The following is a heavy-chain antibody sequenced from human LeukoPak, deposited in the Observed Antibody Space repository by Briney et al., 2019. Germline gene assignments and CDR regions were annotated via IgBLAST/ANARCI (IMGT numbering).Heavy chain of an antibody. Sequence: PSETLSLTCTVSGGSISSGDSSWSWIRQPPGKGLEWIGYIYSSGDTYYNPSLKSRVTISVDTPKNQFSLRLSSVTAADTAVYYCARTPGYCSGTSCYIGYWGQGTLVTVSS. V-gene: IGHV4-30-4*01. CDR2: IYSSGDT. CDR3: ARTPGYCSGTSCYIGY. D-gene: IGHD2-2*02. J-gene: IGHJ4*02. CDR1: GGSISSGDSS.